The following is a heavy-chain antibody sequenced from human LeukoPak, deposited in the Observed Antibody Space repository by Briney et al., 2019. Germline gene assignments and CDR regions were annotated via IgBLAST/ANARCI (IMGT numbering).Heavy chain of an antibody. V-gene: IGHV3-23*01. CDR1: GFTFSSYV. Sequence: GGSLRLSCAATGFTFSSYVMGWVRQAPGKGLEWVSGISGRGSSTYYADSVKGRFTISRDNAKNTLYLQMNSLRAEDTAVYYCARDPGDIVVIDNWGQGTLVTVSS. CDR2: ISGRGSST. CDR3: ARDPGDIVVIDN. J-gene: IGHJ4*02. D-gene: IGHD2-15*01.